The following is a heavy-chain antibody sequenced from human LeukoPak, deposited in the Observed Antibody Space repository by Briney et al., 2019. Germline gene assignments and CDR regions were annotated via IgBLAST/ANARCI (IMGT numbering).Heavy chain of an antibody. CDR3: ARDPSEMSYDFWSGYYGHYYYYYMDV. V-gene: IGHV3-33*01. CDR1: GFTFSSYG. D-gene: IGHD3-3*01. CDR2: IWYDGSNK. J-gene: IGHJ6*03. Sequence: GGSLRLSCAAYGFTFSSYGMHWVRQAPGKGLEWVAVIWYDGSNKYYANSVKGRFTISRDNSKNTLYLQMNSLRAEDTAVYYCARDPSEMSYDFWSGYYGHYYYYYMDVWGKGTTVTVSS.